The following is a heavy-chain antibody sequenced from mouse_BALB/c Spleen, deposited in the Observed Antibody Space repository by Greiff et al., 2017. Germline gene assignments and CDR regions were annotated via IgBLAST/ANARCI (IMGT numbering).Heavy chain of an antibody. Sequence: VQLQQSGPELVKPGASVKMSCKASGYTFTSYTMHWVKQRPGQGLEWIGYINPSSGYTNYNQKFKDKATLTADKYSSTAYMQLSSLTSEDSAVYYCARKGYDYFDYWGQGTTLTVSS. CDR1: GYTFTSYT. CDR2: INPSSGYT. J-gene: IGHJ2*01. V-gene: IGHV1S26*01. CDR3: ARKGYDYFDY. D-gene: IGHD2-14*01.